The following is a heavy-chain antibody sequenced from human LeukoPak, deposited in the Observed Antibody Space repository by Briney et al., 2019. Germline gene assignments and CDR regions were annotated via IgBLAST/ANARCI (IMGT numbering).Heavy chain of an antibody. CDR3: ATAHFATVTTGLDY. V-gene: IGHV1-24*01. CDR2: FDPEDGET. D-gene: IGHD4-17*01. J-gene: IGHJ4*02. Sequence: ASVKVSCKVSGYTLTELSMHWVRQAPGKGLEWMGGFDPEDGETTYAQKFQGRVTMTEDTSTDTAYMELSSLRSEDTAVYYCATAHFATVTTGLDYWGQGTLVTVSS. CDR1: GYTLTELS.